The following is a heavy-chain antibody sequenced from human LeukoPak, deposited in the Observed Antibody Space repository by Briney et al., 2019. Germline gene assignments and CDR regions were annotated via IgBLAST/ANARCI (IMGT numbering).Heavy chain of an antibody. J-gene: IGHJ4*02. CDR3: ARGYGGRGTLFDN. Sequence: PGGSLRLSCAASGFTFSSYWMSWVRQAPGKGLEWVANIKQDGSEKYYVDSVKGRFTISRDNAKNSLYLPMNSLRAEDTAVYYCARGYGGRGTLFDNWGQGTLVTVSS. CDR1: GFTFSSYW. V-gene: IGHV3-7*04. CDR2: IKQDGSEK. D-gene: IGHD4-23*01.